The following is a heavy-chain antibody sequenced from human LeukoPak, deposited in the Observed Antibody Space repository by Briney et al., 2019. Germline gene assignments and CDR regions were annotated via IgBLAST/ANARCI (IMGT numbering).Heavy chain of an antibody. V-gene: IGHV3-73*01. J-gene: IGHJ4*02. CDR1: GFTFSGSG. D-gene: IGHD5-18*01. CDR2: IRSKANNYAT. Sequence: GGSLKLSCAASGFTFSGSGMHWVRQASGKGLEWVGRIRSKANNYATAYAASVKGRFTISRDDSKNTAYLQMNSLKTEDTAVYYCTSLPGDTVMVNGYWGRGTLVTVSS. CDR3: TSLPGDTVMVNGY.